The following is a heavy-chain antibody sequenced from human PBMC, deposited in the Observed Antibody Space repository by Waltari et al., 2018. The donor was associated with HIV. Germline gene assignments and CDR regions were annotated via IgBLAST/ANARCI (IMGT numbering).Heavy chain of an antibody. V-gene: IGHV1-8*01. Sequence: QEELVQSGAEVTKPGASVSISCQTSINTFDNYVIYWLRQAPGQSLQWLGWIHPHSHVPRYSPDFEDRVTITRDPSLNVIYMGISSLTSEDTAVYFCTSGPQNGWFVDWGQGTLVSVS. CDR1: INTFDNYV. CDR2: IHPHSHVP. J-gene: IGHJ4*02. D-gene: IGHD6-19*01. CDR3: TSGPQNGWFVD.